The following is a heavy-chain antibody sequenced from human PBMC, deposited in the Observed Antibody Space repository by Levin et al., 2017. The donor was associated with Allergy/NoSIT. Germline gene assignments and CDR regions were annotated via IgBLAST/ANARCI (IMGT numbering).Heavy chain of an antibody. CDR3: ARVPRYGSGSSRFDP. CDR1: GFTFDDYG. J-gene: IGHJ5*02. CDR2: INWNGGRI. Sequence: RAGGSLRLSCAASGFTFDDYGMSWVRQAPGKGLEWVSGINWNGGRIHYADSVKGRFTISRDNAKNSLYLQMNSLRAEDTALYHCARVPRYGSGSSRFDPWGQGTLVTVSS. D-gene: IGHD3-10*01. V-gene: IGHV3-20*01.